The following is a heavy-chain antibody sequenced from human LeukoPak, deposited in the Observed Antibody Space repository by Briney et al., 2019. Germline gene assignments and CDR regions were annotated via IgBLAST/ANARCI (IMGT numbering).Heavy chain of an antibody. V-gene: IGHV5-51*01. CDR3: ARPDLGSSSGSDY. J-gene: IGHJ4*02. CDR1: GYSFPTYW. CDR2: FYPGDSDT. Sequence: GESLEISRKGFGYSFPTYWLGWVREMPGKGLEWMGVFYPGDSDTRYSPSFQGQVTISADKSITTAYLQCSSPKASDTAMYYCARPDLGSSSGSDYWGPGTLVSVSS. D-gene: IGHD6-6*01.